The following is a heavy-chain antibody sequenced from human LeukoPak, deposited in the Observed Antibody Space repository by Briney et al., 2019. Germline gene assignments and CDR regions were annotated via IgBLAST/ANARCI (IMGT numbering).Heavy chain of an antibody. Sequence: PGRSLRLSCAASGLTFSSYGMHWVRQAPGKGLEWVAFISYDGSNEYNADSVKGRFTISRDNSKNTLYLQMNSLRAEDTAVYYCAKDRRDTVMVFDYWGQGTLVTVSS. D-gene: IGHD5-18*01. J-gene: IGHJ4*02. V-gene: IGHV3-30*18. CDR1: GLTFSSYG. CDR2: ISYDGSNE. CDR3: AKDRRDTVMVFDY.